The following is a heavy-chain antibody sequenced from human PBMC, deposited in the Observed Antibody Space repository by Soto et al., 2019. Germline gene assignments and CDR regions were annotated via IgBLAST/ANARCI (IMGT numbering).Heavy chain of an antibody. J-gene: IGHJ5*02. V-gene: IGHV2-5*02. Sequence: SGPTLVNPTQTLTLTCTFSGFSLSTSGVGVGWIRQPPGKALEWLALIYWDDDKRYSPSWKSRLTITKDTSKNQVVLTMTNMDPVDTATYYCAHSLGITIFGVVIRRDSYDRENWFDPWGQGTLVTVSS. D-gene: IGHD3-3*01. CDR2: IYWDDDK. CDR1: GFSLSTSGVG. CDR3: AHSLGITIFGVVIRRDSYDRENWFDP.